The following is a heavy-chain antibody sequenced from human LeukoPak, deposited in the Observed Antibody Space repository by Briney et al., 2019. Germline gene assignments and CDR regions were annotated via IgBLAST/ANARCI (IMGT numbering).Heavy chain of an antibody. CDR1: GGSFSGYY. J-gene: IGHJ5*02. Sequence: SETLSLTCAVYGGSFSGYYWSWIRQPPGKGLEWIGEINHSGSTNYNPSLKSRVTISVDTSKNQFSLKLSSVTAADTAVYYCARGRGRPFRQQLADNWFDPWGQGTLVTVSS. CDR3: ARGRGRPFRQQLADNWFDP. D-gene: IGHD6-13*01. CDR2: INHSGST. V-gene: IGHV4-34*01.